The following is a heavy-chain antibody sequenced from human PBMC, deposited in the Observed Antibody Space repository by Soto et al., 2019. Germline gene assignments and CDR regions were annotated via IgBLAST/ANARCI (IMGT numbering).Heavy chain of an antibody. D-gene: IGHD5-12*01. Sequence: QVQLVQSGDEVRKPGSSVKVSCKASGYIFVNYGIAWVRQAPGQGLEWMGWISPYSGNTHYASKVQGRLTMTTDTAPRTADVDLGSLTSDDTAVYYCAMVDNCVTPPPRDVWGQGTTVTVSS. V-gene: IGHV1-18*01. CDR2: ISPYSGNT. CDR3: AMVDNCVTPPPRDV. J-gene: IGHJ6*02. CDR1: GYIFVNYG.